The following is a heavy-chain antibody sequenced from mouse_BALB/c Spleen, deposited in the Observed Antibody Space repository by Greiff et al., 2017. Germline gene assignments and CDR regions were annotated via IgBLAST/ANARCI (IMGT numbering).Heavy chain of an antibody. CDR2: ISDGGSYT. Sequence: EVMLVESGGGLVKPGGSLKLSCAASGFTFSDYYMYWVRQTPEKRLEWVATISDGGSYTYYPDSVKGRFTISRDNAKNNLYLQMSSLKSEDTAIYYCARYGNDEGMDYWGQGTSVTVSS. CDR3: ARYGNDEGMDY. J-gene: IGHJ4*01. D-gene: IGHD2-10*02. V-gene: IGHV5-4*02. CDR1: GFTFSDYY.